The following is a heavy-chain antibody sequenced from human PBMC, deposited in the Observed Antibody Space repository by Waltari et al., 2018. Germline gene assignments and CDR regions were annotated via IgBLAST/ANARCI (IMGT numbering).Heavy chain of an antibody. V-gene: IGHV4-4*02. CDR1: GDTMSSGAW. D-gene: IGHD2-15*01. CDR3: ARDRGRGIYLDS. Sequence: QMQLQESGPGLVMPSGTLSVTCTVSGDTMSSGAWWSWVRQSPEKGLEWIGQIQRSGKTHYNPSFESRVTISMDSSNNQFALKVTSTTAADTAVYYCARDRGRGIYLDSWGRGTLVTVSP. CDR2: IQRSGKT. J-gene: IGHJ4*02.